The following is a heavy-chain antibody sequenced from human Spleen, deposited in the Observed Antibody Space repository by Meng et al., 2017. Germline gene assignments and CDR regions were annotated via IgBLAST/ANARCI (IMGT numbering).Heavy chain of an antibody. Sequence: GGSLRLSCAASGFSVSHNYMSWVRQAPGKGLEWVSVIYSGGDTYYANSVKGRFTISRDNSKNTVFLQINSLRSEDTAVYYCAKDGSPLWVVVVAANAYYFDHWGQGTLVTVSS. J-gene: IGHJ4*02. V-gene: IGHV3-66*02. D-gene: IGHD2-15*01. CDR2: IYSGGDT. CDR3: AKDGSPLWVVVVAANAYYFDH. CDR1: GFSVSHNY.